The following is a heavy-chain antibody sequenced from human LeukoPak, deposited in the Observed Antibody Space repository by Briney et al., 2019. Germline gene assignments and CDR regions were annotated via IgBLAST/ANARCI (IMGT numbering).Heavy chain of an antibody. CDR1: GASMSSHY. V-gene: IGHV4-59*11. J-gene: IGHJ4*02. Sequence: SETLSLTCTVSGASMSSHYWTWMRQDPGTGLEWIGNIYHTGSTSYNPALESRVTISLDTSNNQFSLKLTSVTAAYTAVYYCAKEGGPARPGLDSWGQGTLVTVSS. D-gene: IGHD6-6*01. CDR2: IYHTGST. CDR3: AKEGGPARPGLDS.